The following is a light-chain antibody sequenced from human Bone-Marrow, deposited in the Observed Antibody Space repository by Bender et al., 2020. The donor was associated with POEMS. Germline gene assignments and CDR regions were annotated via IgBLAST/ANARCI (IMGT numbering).Light chain of an antibody. Sequence: QSVVIQPSSLSAAPRQRVTISCSVSSSNIGNHGVNWYQQLPGEAPKLIIYYDDLLTPGVSDRFSASKSGTSDSLAISEVQAEDEALCYCSAWNDSLSGWLIGRETKLSLL. CDR2: YDD. J-gene: IGLJ2*01. CDR1: SSNIGNHG. V-gene: IGLV1-36*01. CDR3: SAWNDSLSGWL.